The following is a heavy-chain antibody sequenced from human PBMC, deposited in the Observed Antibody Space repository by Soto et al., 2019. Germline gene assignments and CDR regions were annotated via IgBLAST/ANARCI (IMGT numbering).Heavy chain of an antibody. CDR3: AKVSPSTYYDHYYYGMDV. CDR1: GFSLSSYA. CDR2: ISGSGGST. J-gene: IGHJ6*02. D-gene: IGHD3-22*01. V-gene: IGHV3-23*01. Sequence: GGSLRLSCAASGFSLSSYAMSWVRQAPGKGLEWVSAISGSGGSTYYADSVKGRFTISRDNSKNTLYLQMNSLRAEDTAVYYCAKVSPSTYYDHYYYGMDVWGQGTTVTVSS.